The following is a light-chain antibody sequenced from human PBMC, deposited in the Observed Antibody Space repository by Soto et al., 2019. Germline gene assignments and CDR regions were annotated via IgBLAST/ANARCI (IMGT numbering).Light chain of an antibody. Sequence: DIVMTQSPSTLSVSQGDRATLSCRASQSVSDRVVWYQQKSGQAPSLLIYAASTRAAGVPARFSGSGSGTEFTPTIDSLQSEDFAVYYCLHYKDCPRWTFGQGTKVDIK. CDR3: LHYKDCPRWT. V-gene: IGKV3-15*01. CDR1: QSVSDR. J-gene: IGKJ1*01. CDR2: AAS.